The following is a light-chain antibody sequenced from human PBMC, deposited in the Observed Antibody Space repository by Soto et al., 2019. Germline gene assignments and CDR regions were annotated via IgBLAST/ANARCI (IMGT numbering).Light chain of an antibody. Sequence: QSALTQPPSVSGAPGQRVTISCTGSSSNIGAPYDVHWYQQLPGTAPKLLIYGNNNRPSGVPDRFSGSKSGTSASLAITGLQAEDEADYYCQSYDSSLSGFYVFGTGTKLTVL. CDR2: GNN. V-gene: IGLV1-40*01. CDR3: QSYDSSLSGFYV. CDR1: SSNIGAPYD. J-gene: IGLJ1*01.